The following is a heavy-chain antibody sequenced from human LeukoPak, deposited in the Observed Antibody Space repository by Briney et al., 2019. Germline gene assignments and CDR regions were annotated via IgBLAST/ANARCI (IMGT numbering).Heavy chain of an antibody. J-gene: IGHJ4*02. CDR2: INWNGGST. CDR1: GFTFDDYG. CDR3: AGEYDYYDSSGYYEW. V-gene: IGHV3-20*04. D-gene: IGHD3-22*01. Sequence: GGSLRLSCAASGFTFDDYGMSWVRQAPGKGLEWVSGINWNGGSTGYVDSVKGRFTISRDNAKNSLYLQMNSLRAEDTAVYYCAGEYDYYDSSGYYEWWGQGTLVTVSS.